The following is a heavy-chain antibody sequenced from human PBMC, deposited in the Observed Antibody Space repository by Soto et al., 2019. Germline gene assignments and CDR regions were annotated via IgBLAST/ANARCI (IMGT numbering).Heavy chain of an antibody. J-gene: IGHJ5*02. CDR1: GDSFTSYA. Sequence: GTSVKLSCEACGDSFTSYAMHWVRQAPGQRLEWMGWINAGNGNTKYSQKFQGRVTITRDTSASTAYMELSSLRSEDTAVYYCARGLGGWFDPWGQGTLVTVSS. CDR3: ARGLGGWFDP. V-gene: IGHV1-3*01. CDR2: INAGNGNT.